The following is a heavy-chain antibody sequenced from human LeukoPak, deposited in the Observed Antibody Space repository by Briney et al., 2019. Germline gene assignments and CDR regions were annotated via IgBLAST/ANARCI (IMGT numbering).Heavy chain of an antibody. CDR1: GFTFSSSW. J-gene: IGHJ4*02. V-gene: IGHV3-30-3*01. CDR3: ARTTTPHYYGSGSYALGY. Sequence: GGSLRLSCAASGFTFSSSWMSWVRQGPGKGLEWVAVKSYYGSNKYYADSVKGRFTISRDNSKNTLYLQMSSLSAEDTAVYYCARTTTPHYYGSGSYALGYWGQGTLVTVPS. D-gene: IGHD3-10*01. CDR2: KSYYGSNK.